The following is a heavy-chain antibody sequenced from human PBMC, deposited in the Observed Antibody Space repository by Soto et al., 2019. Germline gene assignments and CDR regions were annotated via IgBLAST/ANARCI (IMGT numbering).Heavy chain of an antibody. D-gene: IGHD5-12*01. CDR3: TRQGPTDGYNWGFDS. J-gene: IGHJ4*02. CDR2: VRSKANTYAT. CDR1: GFSFSGSD. V-gene: IGHV3-73*01. Sequence: PGGSLRLSCAASGFSFSGSDMHWGRQASGKGLEWVGRVRSKANTYATSYAASVKGRFTISRDDSKNTVYLQMNSLKTEDSAVYYCTRQGPTDGYNWGFDSWGQGXRVTVSS.